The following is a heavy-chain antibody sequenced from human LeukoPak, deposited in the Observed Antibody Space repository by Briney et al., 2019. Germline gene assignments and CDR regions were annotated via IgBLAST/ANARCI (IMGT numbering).Heavy chain of an antibody. Sequence: ASVKVSCKASGYTFTNYGISWVRQAPGQGLEWMGWISGYNGDTNYAQKLQGRVTMTTDTSTSTAYMELRSLRSDDTAVYYCAREYTPVGSGYSPLGYWGRGTLVTVSS. J-gene: IGHJ4*02. CDR1: GYTFTNYG. D-gene: IGHD4-23*01. CDR3: AREYTPVGSGYSPLGY. CDR2: ISGYNGDT. V-gene: IGHV1-18*01.